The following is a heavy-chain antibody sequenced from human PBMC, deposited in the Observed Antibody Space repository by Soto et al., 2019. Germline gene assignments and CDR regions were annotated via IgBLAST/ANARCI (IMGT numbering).Heavy chain of an antibody. V-gene: IGHV3-11*01. J-gene: IGHJ6*02. D-gene: IGHD6-6*01. CDR3: ARDYSSSSWYYYYGMDV. CDR1: GFTSSDYY. Sequence: GGSLRLSCAASGFTSSDYYMSWIRQAPGKGLEWVSYISSSGSTIYYADSVKGRFTISRDNAKNSLYLQMNSLRAEDTAVYYCARDYSSSSWYYYYGMDVWGQGTTVTVSS. CDR2: ISSSGSTI.